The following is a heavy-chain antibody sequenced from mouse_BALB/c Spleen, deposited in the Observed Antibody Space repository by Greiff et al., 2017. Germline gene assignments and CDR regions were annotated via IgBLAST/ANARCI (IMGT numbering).Heavy chain of an antibody. D-gene: IGHD1-2*01. Sequence: QVQLQQPGAELVKPGASVKMSCKASGYTFTSYNMHWVKQTPGQGLEWIGAIYPGNGDTSYNQKFKGKATLTADKSSSTAYMQLSSLTSEDSAVYYCARSLRLYFDVWGAGTTVTVSS. CDR1: GYTFTSYN. CDR3: ARSLRLYFDV. J-gene: IGHJ1*01. V-gene: IGHV1-12*01. CDR2: IYPGNGDT.